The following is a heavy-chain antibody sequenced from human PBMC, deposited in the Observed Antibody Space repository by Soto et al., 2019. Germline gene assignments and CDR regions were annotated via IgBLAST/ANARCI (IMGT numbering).Heavy chain of an antibody. Sequence: SETLSLTCTVSGGSISSGGYYWSWIRQHPGKGLEWIGYIYYSGSTYYNPSLKSRVTISVDTSKNQFSLKLSSVTAADTAVYYCARDRSGDDYIWGSSTGIFDYWGQGTLVTVSS. CDR3: ARDRSGDDYIWGSSTGIFDY. V-gene: IGHV4-31*03. J-gene: IGHJ4*02. D-gene: IGHD3-16*01. CDR2: IYYSGST. CDR1: GGSISSGGYY.